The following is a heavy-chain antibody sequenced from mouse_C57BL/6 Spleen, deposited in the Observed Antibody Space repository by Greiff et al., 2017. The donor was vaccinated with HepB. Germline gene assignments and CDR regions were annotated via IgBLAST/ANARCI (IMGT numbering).Heavy chain of an antibody. D-gene: IGHD1-1*01. CDR2: ISSGSSTI. J-gene: IGHJ4*01. CDR1: GFTFSDYG. Sequence: DVQLVESGGGLVKPGGSLKLSCAASGFTFSDYGMHWVRQAPEKGLEWVAYISSGSSTIYYADTVKGRFTISRDNAKNTLFLQMTSLRSEDTAMYYCASRYYGSSYYAMDYWGQGTSVTVSS. V-gene: IGHV5-17*01. CDR3: ASRYYGSSYYAMDY.